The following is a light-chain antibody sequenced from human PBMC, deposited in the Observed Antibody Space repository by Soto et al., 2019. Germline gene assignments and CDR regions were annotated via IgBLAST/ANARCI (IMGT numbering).Light chain of an antibody. Sequence: QSALTQPASVSGSPGQSITISCTGTSSDVGYYNYVSWYQQHPGKVPKLMIYEVSNRPSGISSRFSASKSGNTASLTVSGLQAEDGADYYCNSYTSSNTLVFGTGTKVTV. V-gene: IGLV2-14*01. J-gene: IGLJ1*01. CDR1: SSDVGYYNY. CDR3: NSYTSSNTLV. CDR2: EVS.